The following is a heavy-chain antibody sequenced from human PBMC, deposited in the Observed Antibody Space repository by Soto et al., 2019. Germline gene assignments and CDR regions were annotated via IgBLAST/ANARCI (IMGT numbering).Heavy chain of an antibody. CDR3: ARGRGYSYDLDP. D-gene: IGHD5-18*01. CDR2: TYYRSKWYN. V-gene: IGHV6-1*01. Sequence: PSQTLSLTCAISGDSVSSVTAAWNWIRQSPARGLEWLGRTYYRSKWYNDYAVSVKGRITINPYTSKNQFSLSLSSVTAADTAVYYCARGRGYSYDLDPWGQGTLVTVSS. CDR1: GDSVSSVTAA. J-gene: IGHJ5*02.